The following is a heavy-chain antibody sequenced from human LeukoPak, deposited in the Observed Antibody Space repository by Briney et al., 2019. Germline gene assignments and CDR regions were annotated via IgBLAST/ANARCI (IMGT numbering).Heavy chain of an antibody. V-gene: IGHV4-34*01. J-gene: IGHJ4*02. Sequence: PSETLSLTCAVYGGSFSGYYWSWIRQPPGKGLEWIGEINHSGSTNYNPSLKSRVTISVDTSKNQFSLKLSSVTAADTAVYYCAHEEDYDSSGYSDYWGQGTLVTVSS. CDR3: AHEEDYDSSGYSDY. CDR2: INHSGST. D-gene: IGHD3-22*01. CDR1: GGSFSGYY.